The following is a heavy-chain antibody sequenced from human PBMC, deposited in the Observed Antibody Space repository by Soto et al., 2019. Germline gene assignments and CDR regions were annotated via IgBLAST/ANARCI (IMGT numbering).Heavy chain of an antibody. CDR3: ARDQQLVGFYYYYGMDV. CDR1: GDSVSSNSAA. J-gene: IGHJ6*02. Sequence: SQTLSLTCAISGDSVSSNSAAWNWIRQSPSRGLEWLGRTYYRSKWYNDYAVSVKSRITINPDTSKNQFSLQLNSVTPEDTAVYYCARDQQLVGFYYYYGMDVWGQGTTVTVS. V-gene: IGHV6-1*01. D-gene: IGHD6-6*01. CDR2: TYYRSKWYN.